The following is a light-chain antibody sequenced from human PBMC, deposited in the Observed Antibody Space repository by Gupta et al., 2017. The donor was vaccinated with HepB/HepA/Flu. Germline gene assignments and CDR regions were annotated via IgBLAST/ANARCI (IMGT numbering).Light chain of an antibody. CDR1: TSNIGDNP. CDR2: GDN. V-gene: IGLV1-44*01. CDR3: ATGDDNLNGPV. Sequence: QSVLPQPPPASGTPVQRVTISSSGRTSNIGDNPVNWYQHMPGTAHKLLIYGDNQRPSGVPDRVSGSKSGTSASLAIRGLLAEDEAVYYCATGDDNLNGPVFGGGTKLTVL. J-gene: IGLJ2*01.